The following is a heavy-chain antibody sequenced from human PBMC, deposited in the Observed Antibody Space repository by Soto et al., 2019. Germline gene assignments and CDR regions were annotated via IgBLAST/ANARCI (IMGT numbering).Heavy chain of an antibody. Sequence: QVQLVESGGGVVQPGRSLRLSCAASGFTFSSYAMHWVRQAPGKGLEWVAVISYDGSNKYYADSVKGRFTISRDNSKNTLYLQMNSLRAEDTAAYYCAREEGDSSSWYFDYWGQGTLVTVSS. CDR3: AREEGDSSSWYFDY. V-gene: IGHV3-30-3*01. J-gene: IGHJ4*02. CDR2: ISYDGSNK. D-gene: IGHD6-13*01. CDR1: GFTFSSYA.